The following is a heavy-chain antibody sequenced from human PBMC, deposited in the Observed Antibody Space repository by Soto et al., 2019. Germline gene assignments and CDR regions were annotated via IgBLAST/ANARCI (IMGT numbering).Heavy chain of an antibody. Sequence: QVQLQQWGAGLLKPSETLSLTCAVYGGSFRGYYWSWIRQPPGKGLEWIAEINHSGYTNYNPSLKSRVTIPVDTSKNQFSLQLSSVIAADTAVYFCARLGFCSGDSCARDYWGQGTLVTVSS. D-gene: IGHD2-15*01. CDR1: GGSFRGYY. V-gene: IGHV4-34*01. J-gene: IGHJ4*02. CDR3: ARLGFCSGDSCARDY. CDR2: INHSGYT.